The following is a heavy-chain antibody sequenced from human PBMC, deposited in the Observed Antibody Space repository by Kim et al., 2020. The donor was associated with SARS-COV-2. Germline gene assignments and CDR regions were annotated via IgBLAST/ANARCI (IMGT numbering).Heavy chain of an antibody. CDR3: ARGQEMLDF. Sequence: SETLSLSCSVSGVSINNFYWSWIRQPPGKGLEWIGYIFDNGRTNYNLSLKTRVTISTDTSKTQFSLKVTSVSAADTAVYYCARGQEMLDFLGQVTLVTVS. CDR2: IFDNGRT. V-gene: IGHV4-59*01. CDR1: GVSINNFY. J-gene: IGHJ4*02.